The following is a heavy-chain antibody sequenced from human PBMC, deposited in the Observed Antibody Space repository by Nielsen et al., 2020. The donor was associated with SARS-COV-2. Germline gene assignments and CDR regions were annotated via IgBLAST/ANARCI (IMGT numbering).Heavy chain of an antibody. Sequence: WVRQAPGQGLEWMGRINPNSGGTNYAQKFQGRVTMTRDTSISTACMELSRLRSDDTAVYYCARGLTGYCSSTSCYVGWFDPWGQGTLVTVS. V-gene: IGHV1-2*06. CDR2: INPNSGGT. CDR3: ARGLTGYCSSTSCYVGWFDP. D-gene: IGHD2-2*01. J-gene: IGHJ5*02.